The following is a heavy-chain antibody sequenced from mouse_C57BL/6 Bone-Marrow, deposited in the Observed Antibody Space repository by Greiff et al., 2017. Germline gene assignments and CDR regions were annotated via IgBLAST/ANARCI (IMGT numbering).Heavy chain of an antibody. J-gene: IGHJ3*01. CDR1: GYTFTSYC. V-gene: IGHV1-55*01. CDR3: GNEDYDLAY. CDR2: IYPGSGST. Sequence: QVQLQQPGAELVKPGASVKMSCKASGYTFTSYCITWVKQRPGQGLEWIGDIYPGSGSTNYNEKFKGKATLTVDTTSSTAYIQLSSLTSEDSAFYYCGNEDYDLAYWGQGTLVTVSA. D-gene: IGHD2-4*01.